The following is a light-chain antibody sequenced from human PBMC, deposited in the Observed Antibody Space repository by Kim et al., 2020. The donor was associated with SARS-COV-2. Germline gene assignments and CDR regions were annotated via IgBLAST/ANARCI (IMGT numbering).Light chain of an antibody. Sequence: QSVTISCPGTSSAVGAYDYVSWYQHPPGKAPKLMIFEVSNRPSGVPDRFSGSKSGNTASLTVSGLQAEDEADYYCSSYAGSNNRYVFGTGTKVTVL. J-gene: IGLJ1*01. CDR2: EVS. V-gene: IGLV2-8*01. CDR1: SSAVGAYDY. CDR3: SSYAGSNNRYV.